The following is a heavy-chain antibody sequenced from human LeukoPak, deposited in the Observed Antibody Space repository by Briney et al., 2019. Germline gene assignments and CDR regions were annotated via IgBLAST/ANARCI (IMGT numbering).Heavy chain of an antibody. V-gene: IGHV1-18*01. D-gene: IGHD3-10*01. CDR2: ISAYNGNT. CDR3: ARFYYGSPPQYYFDY. CDR1: GYTFAGYG. Sequence: GASVKVSCKASGYTFAGYGITWVRQAPGQGLEWMGWISAYNGNTYYAQKLQGRVAMTTDTSTSTAYMELRSLRSDDTAVYYCARFYYGSPPQYYFDYWGQGTLVTVSS. J-gene: IGHJ4*02.